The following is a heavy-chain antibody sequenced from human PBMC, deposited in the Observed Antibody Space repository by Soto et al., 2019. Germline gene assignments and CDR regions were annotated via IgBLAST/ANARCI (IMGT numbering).Heavy chain of an antibody. J-gene: IGHJ4*02. D-gene: IGHD2-15*01. CDR3: AKPNLNCSGGSCYSEFDY. CDR2: ISGSGGST. Sequence: GGSLRLSCAASGFTFSSYAMSWVRQAPGKGLEWVSAISGSGGSTYYADSVKGRFTISRDNSKNTLYLQMNSLRAEDTAVYYCAKPNLNCSGGSCYSEFDYWGQGTLVTVSS. V-gene: IGHV3-23*01. CDR1: GFTFSSYA.